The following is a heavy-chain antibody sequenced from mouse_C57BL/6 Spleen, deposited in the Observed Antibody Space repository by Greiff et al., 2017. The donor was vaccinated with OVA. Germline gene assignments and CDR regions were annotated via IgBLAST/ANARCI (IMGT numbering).Heavy chain of an antibody. V-gene: IGHV1-52*01. D-gene: IGHD3-2*02. CDR2: IDPSDSET. J-gene: IGHJ3*01. Sequence: QVQLQQPGAELVRPGSSVKLSCKASGYTFTSYWMHWVKQRPIQGLEWIGNIDPSDSETHYNQKFKDKATLTVDKSSSTAYMQLSILTSEDSAVYYCARGRTAQASWFAYWGQGTLVTVSA. CDR3: ARGRTAQASWFAY. CDR1: GYTFTSYW.